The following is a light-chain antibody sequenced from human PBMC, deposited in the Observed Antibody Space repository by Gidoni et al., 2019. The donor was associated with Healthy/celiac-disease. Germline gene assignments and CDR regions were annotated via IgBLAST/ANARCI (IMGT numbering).Light chain of an antibody. V-gene: IGKV3-11*01. Sequence: EIVLTQSPATLSLSPGERATLSCRASQSVSSYLAWYQQKPGQAPRLLIYDASNRATGIPARFSGSGSGTDFTLTISSLETEDFAVYYCQQRSNWPITFGQXTRLEIK. CDR2: DAS. CDR3: QQRSNWPIT. J-gene: IGKJ5*01. CDR1: QSVSSY.